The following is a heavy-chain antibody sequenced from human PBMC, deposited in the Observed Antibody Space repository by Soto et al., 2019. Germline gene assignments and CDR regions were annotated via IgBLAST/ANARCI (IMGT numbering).Heavy chain of an antibody. J-gene: IGHJ5*02. Sequence: SETLSLTCTVSGGSLSTYYWRWIRHPPGKGLEWIVYMSYSGSSNYNPSLKSRVTMSVDTSKNQVSLKLSSVTAADTAVYYCARTRITSTAATFDPWGQGTLVTVSS. CDR2: MSYSGSS. CDR3: ARTRITSTAATFDP. CDR1: GGSLSTYY. D-gene: IGHD1-20*01. V-gene: IGHV4-59*01.